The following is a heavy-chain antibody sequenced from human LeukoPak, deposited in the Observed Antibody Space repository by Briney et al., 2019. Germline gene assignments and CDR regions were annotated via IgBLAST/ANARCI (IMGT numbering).Heavy chain of an antibody. CDR3: ARATPTSLVVISSY. V-gene: IGHV3-74*01. D-gene: IGHD3-22*01. J-gene: IGHJ4*02. CDR2: INTDGSTT. CDR1: GFTFSSYW. Sequence: PGGSLRLSCAASGFTFSSYWMHWVRQVPGKGPVWVSRINTDGSTTTYADSVKGRFTISRDNAKNTLYLQMNSLRAEDTAVYYCARATPTSLVVISSYWGQGTLVTVSS.